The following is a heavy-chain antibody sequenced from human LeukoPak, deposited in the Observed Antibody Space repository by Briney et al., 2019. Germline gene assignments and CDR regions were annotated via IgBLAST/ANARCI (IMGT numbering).Heavy chain of an antibody. Sequence: GGSLRLSCAASGFTFRTFAMHWVRQAPGKGLEWVSIISYEGSNIFYADSVRGRFTISRDNSKSTLYLQMNSLRAEDTAVYYCARDLTGAYHLDYWGQGTLVTVSS. CDR3: ARDLTGAYHLDY. CDR1: GFTFRTFA. CDR2: ISYEGSNI. V-gene: IGHV3-30*04. J-gene: IGHJ4*02. D-gene: IGHD3-9*01.